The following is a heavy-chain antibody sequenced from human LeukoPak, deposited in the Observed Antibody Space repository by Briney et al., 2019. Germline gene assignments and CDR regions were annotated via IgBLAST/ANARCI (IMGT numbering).Heavy chain of an antibody. CDR2: IKQDGSEK. V-gene: IGHV3-7*01. CDR1: GFTFSDYY. Sequence: QPGGSLRLSCAASGFTFSDYYMTWIRQAPGKGLEWVANIKQDGSEKYYVDSVKGRFTISRDNAKNSLYLQMNSLRAEDTAVYYCAREGVFGGGGDYWGQGTLVTVSS. D-gene: IGHD2-8*01. CDR3: AREGVFGGGGDY. J-gene: IGHJ4*02.